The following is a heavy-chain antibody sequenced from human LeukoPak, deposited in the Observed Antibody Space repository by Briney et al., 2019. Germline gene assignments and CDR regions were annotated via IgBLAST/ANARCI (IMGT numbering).Heavy chain of an antibody. CDR3: ARDREDYDILTGRGINWFDP. CDR2: INPNSGGT. Sequence: GASVKVSCKASGYTFTGYYMHWVRQAPGQGLEWMGWINPNSGGTNYAQKFQGRVTMTRDTSISTAYMELSRLRSDDTAVYYCARDREDYDILTGRGINWFDPWGQGTLVTVSS. CDR1: GYTFTGYY. V-gene: IGHV1-2*02. J-gene: IGHJ5*02. D-gene: IGHD3-9*01.